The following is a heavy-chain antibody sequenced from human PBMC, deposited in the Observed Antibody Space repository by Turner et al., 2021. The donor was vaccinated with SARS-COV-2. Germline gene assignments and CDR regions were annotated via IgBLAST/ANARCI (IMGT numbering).Heavy chain of an antibody. Sequence: HVQLVQSGAEVTKPGAAVNVSCRGSGYTRSEFSMHWVRQAPGKGREWMGGFDPEDGETIYAQKFQGRVTMTEDTSTDTAYMELSSLASEDTAVYYCATGYAYCGADCSIDYWGQGTPVTVSS. CDR3: ATGYAYCGADCSIDY. CDR1: GYTRSEFS. V-gene: IGHV1-24*01. D-gene: IGHD2-21*02. CDR2: FDPEDGET. J-gene: IGHJ4*02.